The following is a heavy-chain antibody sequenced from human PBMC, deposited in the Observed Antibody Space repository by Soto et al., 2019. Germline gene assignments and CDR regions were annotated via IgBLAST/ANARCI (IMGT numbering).Heavy chain of an antibody. J-gene: IGHJ4*02. D-gene: IGHD2-21*01. CDR3: ARHLWGEVTFDD. Sequence: SETLSLTCTVSGGSISSYYWSWIRQPPGKGLEWIGYIYYSGSTNYNPSLKSRVTISVDTSKNQFSLKLSSVTAADTAVYYCARHLWGEVTFDDWGQGTLVTVSS. V-gene: IGHV4-59*08. CDR1: GGSISSYY. CDR2: IYYSGST.